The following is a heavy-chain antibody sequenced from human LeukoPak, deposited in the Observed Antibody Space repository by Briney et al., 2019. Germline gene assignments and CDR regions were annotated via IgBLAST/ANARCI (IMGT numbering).Heavy chain of an antibody. J-gene: IGHJ3*02. CDR2: INPSGGST. CDR3: ARARSSYGYGDAFDI. V-gene: IGHV1-46*01. D-gene: IGHD5-18*01. Sequence: GASVKVSCKASGCTFTSYYMHWVRQAPGQGLEWMGIINPSGGSTSYAQKFQGRVTMTRDMSTSTVYMELSSLRSEDTAVYYCARARSSYGYGDAFDIWGQGTMVTVSS. CDR1: GCTFTSYY.